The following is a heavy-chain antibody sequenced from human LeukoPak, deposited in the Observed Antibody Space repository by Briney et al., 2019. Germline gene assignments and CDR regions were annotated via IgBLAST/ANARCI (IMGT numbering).Heavy chain of an antibody. D-gene: IGHD2-21*01. CDR3: AKEFNRGLPDY. Sequence: AGGSLRLSCAASGFTFSTYGMHWVRQAPGKGLEWVAVISYDGSNEYYADSVEGRFTISRDNSKNTLYLQMSSLRAEDTAVYYCAKEFNRGLPDYWGQGTLVTVPS. CDR1: GFTFSTYG. J-gene: IGHJ4*02. CDR2: ISYDGSNE. V-gene: IGHV3-30*18.